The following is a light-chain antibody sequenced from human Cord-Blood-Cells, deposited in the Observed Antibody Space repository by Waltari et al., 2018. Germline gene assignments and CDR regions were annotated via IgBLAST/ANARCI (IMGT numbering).Light chain of an antibody. CDR1: SSNIGSNT. V-gene: IGLV1-44*01. J-gene: IGLJ3*02. Sequence: QSVLTQPPSASGTPGQRVTISCSGSSSNIGSNTVNWYQQLPGTAPKLLIHSNNQRPSGVPARFSGSKSGTSASMAISGLQSEDEADYYCAAWDDSLNGCVFGGGTKLTVL. CDR2: SNN. CDR3: AAWDDSLNGCV.